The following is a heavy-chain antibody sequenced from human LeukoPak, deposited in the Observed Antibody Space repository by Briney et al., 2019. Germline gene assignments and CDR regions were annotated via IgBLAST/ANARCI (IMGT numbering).Heavy chain of an antibody. D-gene: IGHD3-22*01. Sequence: QTGGSLRLSCAASGFTVSGNYMSWVRQAPGKGLEWVSVIYTGSNTYHADSVKGRFTISRDNSKNTLYLQMNSLRAEDTAVYYCARDLDYYDSPFGYWGQGTLVTVSS. J-gene: IGHJ4*02. CDR3: ARDLDYYDSPFGY. CDR1: GFTVSGNY. CDR2: IYTGSNT. V-gene: IGHV3-66*01.